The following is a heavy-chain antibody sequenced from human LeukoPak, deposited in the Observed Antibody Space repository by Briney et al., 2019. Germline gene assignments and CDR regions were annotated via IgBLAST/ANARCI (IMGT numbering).Heavy chain of an antibody. D-gene: IGHD6-13*01. Sequence: SQTLSLTCAISGDSVSSNSAAWNWIRQSPSGGLEWLGRTYYRSKWYNDYAVSVKSRITINPDTSKNQFSLQLNSVTPEDTAVYYCARGSLRSSSFFDYWGQGTLVTVSS. J-gene: IGHJ4*02. CDR3: ARGSLRSSSFFDY. V-gene: IGHV6-1*01. CDR1: GDSVSSNSAA. CDR2: TYYRSKWYN.